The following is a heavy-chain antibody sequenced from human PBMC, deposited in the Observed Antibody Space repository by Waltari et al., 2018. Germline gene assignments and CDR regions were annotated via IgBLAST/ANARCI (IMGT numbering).Heavy chain of an antibody. D-gene: IGHD6-19*01. CDR1: GYSISSGYY. Sequence: QVQLQESGPGLVKPSETLSLTCAVSGYSISSGYYWGWIRQPPGKGLEWIGSIYHSGGTYYNPSLKSRVTISVDTSKNQFSLKLSSVTAADTAVYYCARDRIAVAGTWFDPWGQGTLVTVSS. CDR3: ARDRIAVAGTWFDP. CDR2: IYHSGGT. V-gene: IGHV4-38-2*02. J-gene: IGHJ5*02.